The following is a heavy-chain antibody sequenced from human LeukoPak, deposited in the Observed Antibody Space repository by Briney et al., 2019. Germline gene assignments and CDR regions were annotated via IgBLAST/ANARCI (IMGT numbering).Heavy chain of an antibody. Sequence: GGSLRLSCAASGFTLSNHCMHWVRQAPGKGLVWVSRINSDETTIQYADSVKGRFTISRDTAKNTLYLQMNSLRAEDTAVYYCTRGHRRSSWINWFDPWGQGTLVSVSS. CDR3: TRGHRRSSWINWFDP. D-gene: IGHD6-13*01. V-gene: IGHV3-74*01. J-gene: IGHJ5*02. CDR2: INSDETTI. CDR1: GFTLSNHC.